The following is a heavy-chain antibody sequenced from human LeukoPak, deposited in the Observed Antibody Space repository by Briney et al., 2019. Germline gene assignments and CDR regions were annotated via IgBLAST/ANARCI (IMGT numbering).Heavy chain of an antibody. Sequence: SETLSLTCLVPGGSISNYYGGWGRQPPGKGLEWVGNIYYSGSTNYNPSLKSRVTISVYTSKNQFSLKLSSVTAADTAVYYCARERITMVRGVFVYYYGMDVWGPGTTVTVSS. CDR3: ARERITMVRGVFVYYYGMDV. CDR2: IYYSGST. D-gene: IGHD3-10*01. CDR1: GGSISNYY. V-gene: IGHV4-59*01. J-gene: IGHJ6*02.